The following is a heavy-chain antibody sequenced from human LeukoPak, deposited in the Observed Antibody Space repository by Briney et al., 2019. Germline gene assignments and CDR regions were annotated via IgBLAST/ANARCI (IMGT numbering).Heavy chain of an antibody. CDR3: ARDPIRRDGYNLDY. D-gene: IGHD5-24*01. CDR1: GYPFIDYY. J-gene: IGHJ4*02. Sequence: ASVKVSCKASGYPFIDYYVHWVRQAPGQGLEWMGCINANSGGPNYAHKFQGRVTMTRDTSISTVYMELSSLRSDDTAVYYCARDPIRRDGYNLDYWGQGTLVTVSS. CDR2: INANSGGP. V-gene: IGHV1-2*02.